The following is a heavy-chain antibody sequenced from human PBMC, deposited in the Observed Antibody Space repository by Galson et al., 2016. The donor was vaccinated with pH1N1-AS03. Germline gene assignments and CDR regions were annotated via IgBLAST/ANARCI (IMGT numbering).Heavy chain of an antibody. CDR2: INPGNSDT. D-gene: IGHD6-13*01. Sequence: QSGAEVKKPGESLKISCKGSGSSFINYWIVWVRQMPGKGLEWMGIINPGNSDTRYSPSIQGQVTISADKSISTAYLQWSSLKASDTAIYYCAGRISVTGREFEYWGQGTLVAVSS. CDR3: AGRISVTGREFEY. J-gene: IGHJ4*02. V-gene: IGHV5-51*01. CDR1: GSSFINYW.